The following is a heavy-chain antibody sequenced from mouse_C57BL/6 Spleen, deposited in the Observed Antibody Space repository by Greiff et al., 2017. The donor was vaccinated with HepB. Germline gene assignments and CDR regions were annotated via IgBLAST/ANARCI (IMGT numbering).Heavy chain of an antibody. V-gene: IGHV1-80*01. CDR2: IYPGDGDT. D-gene: IGHD2-3*01. Sequence: QVQLQQSGAELVKPGASVKISCKASGYAFSSYWMNWVKQRPGKGLEWIGQIYPGDGDTNYNGKFKGKATLTADKSSSTAYMQLSSLTSEDSAVYYCARRGIYDGYYVVFDYWGQGTTLTVSS. CDR1: GYAFSSYW. CDR3: ARRGIYDGYYVVFDY. J-gene: IGHJ2*01.